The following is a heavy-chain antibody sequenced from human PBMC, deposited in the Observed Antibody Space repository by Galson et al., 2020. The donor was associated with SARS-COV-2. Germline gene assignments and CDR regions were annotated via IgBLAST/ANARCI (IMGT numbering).Heavy chain of an antibody. D-gene: IGHD6-19*01. V-gene: IGHV5-51*01. Sequence: GESLKISCKGSGYSFTSYWIGWVRQMPGKGLEWMGIIYPGDSDTRYSPSFQGQVTISADKSISTAYLQWSSLKASDTAMYYCARRTPGIAVAGYYYYDGMDVWGQGTTVTVSS. J-gene: IGHJ6*02. CDR2: IYPGDSDT. CDR3: ARRTPGIAVAGYYYYDGMDV. CDR1: GYSFTSYW.